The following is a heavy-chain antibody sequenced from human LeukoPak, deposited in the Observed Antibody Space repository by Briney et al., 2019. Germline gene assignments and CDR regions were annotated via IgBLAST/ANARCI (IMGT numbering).Heavy chain of an antibody. Sequence: PSETLSLTCTVSGGSISSSSYYWGWIRQPPGKGLEWIGSIYYSGSTYYNPSLKSRVTISVDTSKNQFSLKLSSVTAADTAVYYCARVPRIEHYYYYYYMDVWGKGTTVTVSS. V-gene: IGHV4-39*01. J-gene: IGHJ6*03. CDR3: ARVPRIEHYYYYYYMDV. CDR1: GGSISSSSYY. CDR2: IYYSGST. D-gene: IGHD5-18*01.